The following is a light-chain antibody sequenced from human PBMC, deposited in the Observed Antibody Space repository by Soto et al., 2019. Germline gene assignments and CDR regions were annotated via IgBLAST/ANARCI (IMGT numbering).Light chain of an antibody. CDR2: RNN. CDR3: AAWDDSPSGAV. CDR1: SSNIGSNY. V-gene: IGLV1-47*01. Sequence: QSVLTQPPSASGTPGQRVTISCSGSSSNIGSNYVYWYQQLPGTAPKLLIYRNNQRPSGVPDRFSGSKSGTSASLAISGLRSEDEADYYYAAWDDSPSGAVFGGGTQLTVL. J-gene: IGLJ7*01.